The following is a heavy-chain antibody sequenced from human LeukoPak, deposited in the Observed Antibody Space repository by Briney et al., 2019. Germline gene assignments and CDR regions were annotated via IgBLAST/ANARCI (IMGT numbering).Heavy chain of an antibody. CDR2: IYYSGST. V-gene: IGHV4-59*01. Sequence: SETLSLTCTVSGGSISSYYWSWIRQPPGKGLEWIGYIYYSGSTNYNPSLKSRVTISVDTSKNQFSLKLSSVTAADTAVYYCAAVSAAPYYYYYMDVWGKGTTVTVFS. J-gene: IGHJ6*03. CDR3: AAVSAAPYYYYYMDV. D-gene: IGHD2-2*01. CDR1: GGSISSYY.